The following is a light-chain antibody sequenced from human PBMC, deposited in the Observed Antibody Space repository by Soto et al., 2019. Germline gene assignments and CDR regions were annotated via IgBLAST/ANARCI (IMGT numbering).Light chain of an antibody. Sequence: QSALTQPASVSGSPGQSITISCTGTSSDVGGYNYVSWYQQHPGKAPKLMIYDVSNRPSVVSNRFSGSKSGNTASLTISGLKDEDEADYYCSSYTSSSFYVFGTGTKLTVL. CDR2: DVS. J-gene: IGLJ1*01. V-gene: IGLV2-14*01. CDR1: SSDVGGYNY. CDR3: SSYTSSSFYV.